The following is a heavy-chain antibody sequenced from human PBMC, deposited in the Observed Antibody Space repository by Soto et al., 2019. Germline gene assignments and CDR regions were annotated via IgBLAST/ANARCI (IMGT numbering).Heavy chain of an antibody. Sequence: SETLSLTCTVSGGSISSSSYYWGWIRQPPGKGLEWIGSIYYSGSTYYNPSLKSRVTISVDTSKNQFSLKLSSVTAADTAVYYCARHPRGWYYFDYWGQGTLVTVSS. CDR1: GGSISSSSYY. CDR2: IYYSGST. D-gene: IGHD6-19*01. CDR3: ARHPRGWYYFDY. V-gene: IGHV4-39*01. J-gene: IGHJ4*02.